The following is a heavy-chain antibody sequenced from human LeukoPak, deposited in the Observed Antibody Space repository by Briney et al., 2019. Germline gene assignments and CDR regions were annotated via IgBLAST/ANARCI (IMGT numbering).Heavy chain of an antibody. CDR1: GYTLTELS. J-gene: IGHJ4*02. D-gene: IGHD3-16*01. Sequence: ASVKVSCKVSGYTLTELSMHWVRQAPGKGLEWMGSFDPEDGETIYAQKFQGRGTMTEDTSTDTAYMELSSLRSEDTAAYYCATTPTGDVFDYWGQGTLVSVSS. V-gene: IGHV1-24*01. CDR2: FDPEDGET. CDR3: ATTPTGDVFDY.